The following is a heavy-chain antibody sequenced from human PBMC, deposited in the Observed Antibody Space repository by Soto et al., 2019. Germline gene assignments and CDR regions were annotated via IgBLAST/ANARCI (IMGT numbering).Heavy chain of an antibody. Sequence: SETLSLTCTVSGDSISSGDYYWSWIRQPPGKGLEWIGCIYYSGNTYYNPSLKSRFSISVDTSKNQFSLKLSSVTAADTAVYYCARDFKRYSRPPGPLEYWGLGTPVTVSS. J-gene: IGHJ4*02. CDR3: ARDFKRYSRPPGPLEY. CDR2: IYYSGNT. CDR1: GDSISSGDYY. D-gene: IGHD6-13*01. V-gene: IGHV4-30-4*01.